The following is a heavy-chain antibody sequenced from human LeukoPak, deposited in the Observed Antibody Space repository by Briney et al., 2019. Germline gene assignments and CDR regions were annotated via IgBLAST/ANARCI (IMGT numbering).Heavy chain of an antibody. CDR2: ISWNSGTV. D-gene: IGHD2-2*01. J-gene: IGHJ2*01. Sequence: PGGALRLSCAASGFNFNDYAMHWVRQAPGKGLGWVSGISWNSGTVAYADSVKGRFTISRDNSKKSLYLQMNSLRAEDMALYYCAKASADLYFYLWVRGTLVTVSS. V-gene: IGHV3-9*03. CDR1: GFNFNDYA. CDR3: AKASADLYFYL.